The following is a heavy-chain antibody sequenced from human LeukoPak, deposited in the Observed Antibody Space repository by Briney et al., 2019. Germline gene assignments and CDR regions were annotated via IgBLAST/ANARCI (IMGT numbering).Heavy chain of an antibody. CDR1: GFTFSSYA. J-gene: IGHJ6*03. D-gene: IGHD3-22*01. CDR2: ICGSGGST. CDR3: SKTGDYYDSSGYYYYYYMDV. Sequence: GGSLTLSCAASGFTFSSYAMSWLRQAPGKGLEWVSAICGSGGSTYYADSLQGRFTISRDNSKNTQYMHMNSLTAEDTALYDCSKTGDYYDSSGYYYYYYMDVWGNGKTVTASS. V-gene: IGHV3-23*01.